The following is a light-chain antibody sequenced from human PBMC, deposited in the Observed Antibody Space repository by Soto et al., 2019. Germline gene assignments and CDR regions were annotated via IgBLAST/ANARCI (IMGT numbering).Light chain of an antibody. V-gene: IGLV2-14*01. CDR2: EVS. J-gene: IGLJ1*01. CDR1: SSDVGGYNY. Sequence: LTQPASVSGSPGQSITISCTGTSSDVGGYNYVSWYQQHPGKAPKLMIYEVSNRPSGVSNRFSGSKSGNTASLTISGLQAEDEADYYCSSYTSSSTLYVFGTGTKAPS. CDR3: SSYTSSSTLYV.